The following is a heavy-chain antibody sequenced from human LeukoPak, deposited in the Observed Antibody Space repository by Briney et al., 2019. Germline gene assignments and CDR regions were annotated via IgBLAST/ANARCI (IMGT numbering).Heavy chain of an antibody. CDR2: VFDSGGT. CDR3: ARGYSSSWNYFDY. Sequence: SETLSLTCTVSGXSISNYWWSWIRQPPGKGLEWIGYVFDSGGTNYNPSLKSRVTISVDTSKKQFSLKLSSVTAADTAVYYCARGYSSSWNYFDYWGQGTLVTVSS. J-gene: IGHJ4*02. V-gene: IGHV4-59*01. D-gene: IGHD6-13*01. CDR1: GXSISNYW.